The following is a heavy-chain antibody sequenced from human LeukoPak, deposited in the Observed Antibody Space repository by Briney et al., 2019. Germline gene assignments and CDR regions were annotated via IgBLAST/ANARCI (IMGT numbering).Heavy chain of an antibody. V-gene: IGHV3-23*01. CDR3: AKQDYGDHTGCHDY. J-gene: IGHJ4*02. CDR2: ISGSGGRT. D-gene: IGHD4-17*01. Sequence: GGSLRLSCAVSGITLSNYGMSWVRQAPGKGLEWVAGISGSGGRTNYADSVKGRFTISRDSPKNTLYLQMNSLRAEDTAVYYCAKQDYGDHTGCHDYWGQGTLVTVSS. CDR1: GITLSNYG.